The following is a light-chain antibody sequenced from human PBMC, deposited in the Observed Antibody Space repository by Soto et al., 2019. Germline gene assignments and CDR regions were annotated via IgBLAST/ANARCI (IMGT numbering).Light chain of an antibody. CDR3: QQFSSYPLT. V-gene: IGKV3-20*01. Sequence: EIVFTQSPGTLSLSPGERATLSCRASQSVSNNYLAWYQQKPGQAPRLLIYGASNRATGIPDRFSGGGSGTDFTLTISRLEPEDFAVYYCQQFSSYPLTFGGGTMVDVK. CDR1: QSVSNNY. J-gene: IGKJ4*01. CDR2: GAS.